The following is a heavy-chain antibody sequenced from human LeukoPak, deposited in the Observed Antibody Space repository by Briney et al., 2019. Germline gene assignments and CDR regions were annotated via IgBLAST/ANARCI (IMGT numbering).Heavy chain of an antibody. D-gene: IGHD6-13*01. CDR1: GFTCSSYE. V-gene: IGHV3-48*03. J-gene: IGHJ4*02. CDR3: ARVHSATIAAAGFDY. Sequence: GGSLRLSCAASGFTCSSYEMNWVRQAPGKGLEWVSYISSSGSTIYYADSVKGRFTISRDNAKNSLYLQMNSLRAEDTAVYYCARVHSATIAAAGFDYWGQGTLVTVSS. CDR2: ISSSGSTI.